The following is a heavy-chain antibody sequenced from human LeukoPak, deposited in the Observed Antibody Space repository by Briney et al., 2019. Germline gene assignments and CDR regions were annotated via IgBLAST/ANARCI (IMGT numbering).Heavy chain of an antibody. CDR3: AKDVKRDSSGYYYEYSFDY. D-gene: IGHD3-22*01. CDR1: GFTVSSNY. J-gene: IGHJ4*02. V-gene: IGHV3-23*01. CDR2: ISGGASTT. Sequence: GGSLRLSCAASGFTVSSNYMSWVRQAPGKGLEWVSSISGGASTTYYADSVKGRFTVSRDSSENTLYLQMNSLRAEDTAVYYCAKDVKRDSSGYYYEYSFDYWGQGTLVTVSS.